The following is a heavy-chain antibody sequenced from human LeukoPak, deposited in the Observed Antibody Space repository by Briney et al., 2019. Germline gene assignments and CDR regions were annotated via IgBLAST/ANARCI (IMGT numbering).Heavy chain of an antibody. V-gene: IGHV4-59*08. CDR1: GGSISSYY. CDR2: IYYSGST. Sequence: SETLSLTCTVSGGSISSYYWSWIRQPPGKGLEWIGYIYYSGSTNCNPSLKSRVTISVDTSKNQFSLKLTSMTAADTAVYYCARHLDSYGYNVGGYWGQGTLVTVSS. CDR3: ARHLDSYGYNVGGY. D-gene: IGHD5-18*01. J-gene: IGHJ4*02.